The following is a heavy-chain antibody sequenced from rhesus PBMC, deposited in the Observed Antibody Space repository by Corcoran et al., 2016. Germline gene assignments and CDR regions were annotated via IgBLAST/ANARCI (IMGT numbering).Heavy chain of an antibody. J-gene: IGHJ4*01. Sequence: QLQLQESGPGLVKPSETLSLTCAVSGYSISSGYGCSWIRQPPGKGLEWIGYISYSGSTSYNPSLKSRVTISRDTSKNQFSLKLSSVTAADTAVYYCARRAAAFDYWGQGVLVTVSS. V-gene: IGHV4-122*02. CDR3: ARRAAAFDY. CDR2: ISYSGST. D-gene: IGHD6-43*01. CDR1: GYSISSGYG.